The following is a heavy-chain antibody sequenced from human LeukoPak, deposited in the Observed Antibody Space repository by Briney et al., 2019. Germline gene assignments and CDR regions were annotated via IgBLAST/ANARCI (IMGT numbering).Heavy chain of an antibody. CDR2: INPSGGST. J-gene: IGHJ5*02. Sequence: GASVKVSCKASGYTFTSYYMHWVRQAPGQGLEWMGIINPSGGSTSYAQKFQGRVTMTRDMSTSTVYMELSSLRSEDTAVYYCARDRSVVVPAAISSDWFDPWGQGTLVTVSS. CDR3: ARDRSVVVPAAISSDWFDP. D-gene: IGHD2-2*02. V-gene: IGHV1-46*01. CDR1: GYTFTSYY.